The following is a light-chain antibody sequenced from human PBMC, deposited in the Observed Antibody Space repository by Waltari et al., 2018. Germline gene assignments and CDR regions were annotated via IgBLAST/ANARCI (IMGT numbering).Light chain of an antibody. V-gene: IGKV3-15*01. J-gene: IGKJ2*01. Sequence: TIMTQSPATLCVSPGERASLYCRASKGVSNNLAWYQQKPGQAPRLLISAASSGGTGVPGRFSGGGSGTDLTLTISSLQSVDFAVYYCQQYNECPYTFGQGTKVDIK. CDR3: QQYNECPYT. CDR2: AAS. CDR1: KGVSNN.